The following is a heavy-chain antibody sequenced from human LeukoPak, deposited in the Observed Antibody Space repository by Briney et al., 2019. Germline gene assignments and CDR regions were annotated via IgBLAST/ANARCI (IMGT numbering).Heavy chain of an antibody. CDR3: ARGGQWLVLGPNWFDP. J-gene: IGHJ5*02. CDR2: ISSSSSYI. D-gene: IGHD6-19*01. Sequence: AGGSLRLSCAASGFTFSSYSMNWVRQAPGKGLEWVSSISSSSSYIYYADSVKGRFTISRDNAKNSLYLQTNSLRAEDTAVYYCARGGQWLVLGPNWFDPWGQGTLVTVSS. V-gene: IGHV3-21*01. CDR1: GFTFSSYS.